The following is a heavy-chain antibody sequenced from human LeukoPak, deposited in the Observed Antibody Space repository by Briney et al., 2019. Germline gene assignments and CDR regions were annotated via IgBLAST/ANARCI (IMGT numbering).Heavy chain of an antibody. D-gene: IGHD1-26*01. CDR1: GFPLSSYW. V-gene: IGHV3-74*01. CDR2: INSDGSST. Sequence: GGSLRLSCAASGFPLSSYWMHWVRQAPGKGLVWVSRINSDGSSTNYADSVKGRFTISRDNAKNTLYLQMNSLRAEDTAVYYCAKDLAVGATGYFDYWGQGTLVTVSS. J-gene: IGHJ4*02. CDR3: AKDLAVGATGYFDY.